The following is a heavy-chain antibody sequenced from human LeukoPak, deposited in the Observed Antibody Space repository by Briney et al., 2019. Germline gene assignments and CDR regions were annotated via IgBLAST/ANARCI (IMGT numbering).Heavy chain of an antibody. CDR1: GGSISSYY. J-gene: IGHJ5*02. V-gene: IGHV4-4*07. Sequence: SETLSLTCTVSGGSISSYYWSWIRQPAGKGLEWIGRIYTSGSTNYNPSLKSRVTISVDTSKNQFSLKLSSVTAADTAVYYCARFGSITMVRGVIEGPTNNWFDPWGQGTLVTVSS. D-gene: IGHD3-10*01. CDR3: ARFGSITMVRGVIEGPTNNWFDP. CDR2: IYTSGST.